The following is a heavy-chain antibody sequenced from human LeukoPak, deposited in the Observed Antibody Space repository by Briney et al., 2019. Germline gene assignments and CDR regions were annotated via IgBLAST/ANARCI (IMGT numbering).Heavy chain of an antibody. CDR2: ISSASNMI. CDR3: ATASGSWYSYYFDS. D-gene: IGHD6-13*01. V-gene: IGHV3-48*03. Sequence: GGSLRLSCAASGFAFSSYEMNWVRQAPGEGLEWISYISSASNMIYYAESVKGRFTISRDNAKNSLYLQMNSLRAEDTAVYYCATASGSWYSYYFDSWGQGILVTVSS. CDR1: GFAFSSYE. J-gene: IGHJ4*02.